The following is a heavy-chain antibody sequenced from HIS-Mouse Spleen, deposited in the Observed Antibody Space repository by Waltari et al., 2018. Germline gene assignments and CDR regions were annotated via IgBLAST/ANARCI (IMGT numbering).Heavy chain of an antibody. CDR1: GFPFRSYS. CDR2: ISSSSSYI. J-gene: IGHJ3*02. V-gene: IGHV3-21*01. CDR3: ARRLLTGDAFDI. D-gene: IGHD7-27*01. Sequence: EVQLVQSGGGLVKPGGSLSLSCAASGFPFRSYSMNWVRQAPGKGLEWVSSISSSSSYIYYADSVKGRFTISRDNAKNSLYLQMNSLRAEDTAVYYCARRLLTGDAFDIWGQGTMVTVSS.